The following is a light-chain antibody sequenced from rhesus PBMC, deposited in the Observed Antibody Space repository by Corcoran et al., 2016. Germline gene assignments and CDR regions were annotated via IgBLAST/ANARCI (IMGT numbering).Light chain of an antibody. Sequence: DIQMTQSPSSLSASVGDTVTITCRASQGISSWLAWYLQKPGKAPKLLIYKASSLQRGVPSRFSGSGSGTDCTLTISSLQSEDFATYYCQQYSSRPYSFGQGTKVEIK. J-gene: IGKJ2*01. V-gene: IGKV1-22*01. CDR1: QGISSW. CDR3: QQYSSRPYS. CDR2: KAS.